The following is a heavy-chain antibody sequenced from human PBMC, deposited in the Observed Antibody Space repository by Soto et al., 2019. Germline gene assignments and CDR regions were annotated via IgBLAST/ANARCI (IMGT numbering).Heavy chain of an antibody. V-gene: IGHV1-69*06. D-gene: IGHD6-13*01. CDR2: IIPIFGTA. J-gene: IGHJ5*02. Sequence: SVKVSCKASGGTFSSYAISWVRQAPGQGLEWMGGIIPIFGTANYAQRFQGRVTITADKSTSTAYMELSSLRSEDTAVYYCARIAAAGTMNGFDPWGQGTLVTVSS. CDR3: ARIAAAGTMNGFDP. CDR1: GGTFSSYA.